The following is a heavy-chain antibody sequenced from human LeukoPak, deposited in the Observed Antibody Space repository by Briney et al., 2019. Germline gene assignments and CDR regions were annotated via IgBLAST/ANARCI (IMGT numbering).Heavy chain of an antibody. CDR2: IYYSGST. V-gene: IGHV4-39*01. Sequence: SETLSLTCTVSGGSISSSNYYWGWIRQPPGKGLGWFGSIYYSGSTYYNPSLKSRVTISVDTSKNQFSLKLSSVTAAETAVYFCARRYLGYCSGDSCPLNYYGMDVWGQGTTVTVSS. D-gene: IGHD2-15*01. J-gene: IGHJ6*02. CDR1: GGSISSSNYY. CDR3: ARRYLGYCSGDSCPLNYYGMDV.